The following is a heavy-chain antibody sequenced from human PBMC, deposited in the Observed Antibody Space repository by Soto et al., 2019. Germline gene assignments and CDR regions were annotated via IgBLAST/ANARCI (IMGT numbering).Heavy chain of an antibody. D-gene: IGHD2-2*01. J-gene: IGHJ4*02. Sequence: QVQLVQSGAEVKKPGASVKVSCKASGYPFPSSDINWVRQATGQGLEWMGWMNPNSGNTGYAQKLQGRVTMTRNTPINTAYMELSSLRSEDTAVYYCAKQGPLHCSCTSCPYYFDSWGEGTLVTVSS. CDR1: GYPFPSSD. V-gene: IGHV1-8*01. CDR3: AKQGPLHCSCTSCPYYFDS. CDR2: MNPNSGNT.